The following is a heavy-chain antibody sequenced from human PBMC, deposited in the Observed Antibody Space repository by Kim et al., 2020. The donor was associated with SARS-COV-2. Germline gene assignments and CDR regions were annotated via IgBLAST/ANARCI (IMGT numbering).Heavy chain of an antibody. CDR2: ISYDGTNK. D-gene: IGHD5-12*01. CDR1: GFTFSSYA. J-gene: IGHJ4*02. V-gene: IGHV3-30*04. Sequence: GGSRRLSCAASGFTFSSYAIHWVRQAPGKGLEWVAVISYDGTNKYYADSVKGRFTISRDNSKNTLYLQMNSLRAEDTAVYYCARDAGYSGYDYSDYWGQG. CDR3: ARDAGYSGYDYSDY.